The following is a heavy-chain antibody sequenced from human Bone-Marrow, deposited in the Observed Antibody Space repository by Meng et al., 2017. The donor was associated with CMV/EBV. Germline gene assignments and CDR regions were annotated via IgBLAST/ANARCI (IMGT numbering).Heavy chain of an antibody. D-gene: IGHD6-13*01. J-gene: IGHJ6*02. Sequence: GESLKISCAASGFTFSSYWMHWVRQAPGKGPVWVSRINSDGSSTSYADSVKGRFTISRDNAKNTLYLQMNSLRAEDTAVYYCARDWAHHSSSWYWDYYYGMDVWGQGTTVTVSS. V-gene: IGHV3-74*01. CDR3: ARDWAHHSSSWYWDYYYGMDV. CDR1: GFTFSSYW. CDR2: INSDGSST.